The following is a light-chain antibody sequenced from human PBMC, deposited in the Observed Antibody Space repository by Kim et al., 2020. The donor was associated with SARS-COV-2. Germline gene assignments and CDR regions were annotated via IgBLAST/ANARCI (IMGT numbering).Light chain of an antibody. J-gene: IGLJ3*02. CDR3: QTWDTGFWV. CDR1: SGRSSYA. CDR2: VNSDGSH. Sequence: QLVLTQSPSASASLGASVKLTCTLSSGRSSYAIAWHQQQAEKGPRFLMKVNSDGSHSKGDGIPDRFSGSASGAERYLTISSLRSEDEADYYCQTWDTGFWVFGGGTQLTVL. V-gene: IGLV4-69*01.